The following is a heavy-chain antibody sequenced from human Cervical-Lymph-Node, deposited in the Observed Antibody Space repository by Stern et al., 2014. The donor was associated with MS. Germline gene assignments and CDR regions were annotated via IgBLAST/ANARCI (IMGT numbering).Heavy chain of an antibody. Sequence: VQLVQSGGGLIQPGGSLRLSCAASGFTVSSNYMSWVRQAPRKGLEWGSVIYGGGTTYYADSVKGRFTISRDKSKNTLYLQMNSLRAEDTAVYYCARSSRGWYGGFDPWGQGTLVTVSS. V-gene: IGHV3-53*01. D-gene: IGHD6-19*01. CDR3: ARSSRGWYGGFDP. CDR2: IYGGGTT. J-gene: IGHJ5*02. CDR1: GFTVSSNY.